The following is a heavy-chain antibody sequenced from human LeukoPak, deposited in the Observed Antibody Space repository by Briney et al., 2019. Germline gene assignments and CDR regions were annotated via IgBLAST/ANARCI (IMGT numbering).Heavy chain of an antibody. CDR3: ARDGGFGEFRFDY. D-gene: IGHD3-10*01. CDR1: GFTFSSYS. Sequence: KPGGSLRLSCAASGFTFSSYSMNWVRQAPGKGLEWVSSISSSSSYIYYADSVKGRFTISRDNAKNSLYLQMNSLRAEDTAVYYCARDGGFGEFRFDYWGQGTLVTVSS. CDR2: ISSSSSYI. J-gene: IGHJ4*02. V-gene: IGHV3-21*01.